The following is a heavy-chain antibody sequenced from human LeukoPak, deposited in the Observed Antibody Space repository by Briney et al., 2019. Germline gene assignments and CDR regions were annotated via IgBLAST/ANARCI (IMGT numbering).Heavy chain of an antibody. Sequence: GGSLRLSCAASGFTFSSSNMNWVRQAPGKGLEWVSGINWNGDSTDYADSVKGRFTISRDNAKNSLYLQMNSLRAEDTALYYCARDLRVVITGSFDSWGQGTLVTVSS. CDR3: ARDLRVVITGSFDS. J-gene: IGHJ4*02. D-gene: IGHD3-22*01. V-gene: IGHV3-20*04. CDR2: INWNGDST. CDR1: GFTFSSSN.